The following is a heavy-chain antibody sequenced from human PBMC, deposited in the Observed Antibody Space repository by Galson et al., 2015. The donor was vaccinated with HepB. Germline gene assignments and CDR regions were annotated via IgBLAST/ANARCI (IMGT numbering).Heavy chain of an antibody. V-gene: IGHV3-33*01. D-gene: IGHD3-3*01. CDR3: ARGDYSVLRFFKIGAEYFDY. J-gene: IGHJ4*02. Sequence: SLRLSCAASGFTFSSYGMHWVRQAPGKGLEWVAVIWYDGSNKYYADSVKGRFTISRDNSKNTLYLQMNSLRAEDTAVYYCARGDYSVLRFFKIGAEYFDYWGQGTLVTVSS. CDR1: GFTFSSYG. CDR2: IWYDGSNK.